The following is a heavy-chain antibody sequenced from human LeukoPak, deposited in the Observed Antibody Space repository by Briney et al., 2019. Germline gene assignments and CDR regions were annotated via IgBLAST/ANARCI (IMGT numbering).Heavy chain of an antibody. CDR2: IYTSGST. D-gene: IGHD3-3*02. Sequence: SETQSLTCTVSGGSISSYFWSWIRQPAGKGLEWIGRIYTSGSTYYNPSLKSRVTISVDTSKNQFSLKLSSVTAADTAVYYCARERHFSAYYFDYWGQGTLVTVSS. V-gene: IGHV4-4*07. CDR3: ARERHFSAYYFDY. CDR1: GGSISSYF. J-gene: IGHJ4*02.